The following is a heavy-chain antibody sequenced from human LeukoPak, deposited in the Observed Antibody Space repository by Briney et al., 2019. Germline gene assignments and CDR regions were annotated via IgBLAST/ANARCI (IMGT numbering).Heavy chain of an antibody. CDR2: ISSSGSTI. CDR3: ASSTRTRLQPDY. V-gene: IGHV3-48*03. D-gene: IGHD4-11*01. Sequence: GGPLRLSCAASGFTFSSYEMNWVRQAPGKGLEWVSYISSSGSTIYYADSVKGRFTISRDNAKNSLYLQMNSLRAEDTAVYYCASSTRTRLQPDYWGQGTLVTVSS. CDR1: GFTFSSYE. J-gene: IGHJ4*02.